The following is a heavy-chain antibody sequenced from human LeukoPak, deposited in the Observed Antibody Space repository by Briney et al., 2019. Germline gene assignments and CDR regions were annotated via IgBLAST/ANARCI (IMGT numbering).Heavy chain of an antibody. J-gene: IGHJ4*02. CDR3: ARFRRTELQSGEIFDY. V-gene: IGHV1-2*02. CDR1: GYTFTSYG. D-gene: IGHD3-10*01. Sequence: ASVKVSCKASGYTFTSYGISWVRQAPGQGLEWMGWINPNSGGTNYAQKFQGRVTMTRDTSISTAYMELSRLRSDDTAVYYCARFRRTELQSGEIFDYWGQGTLVTVSS. CDR2: INPNSGGT.